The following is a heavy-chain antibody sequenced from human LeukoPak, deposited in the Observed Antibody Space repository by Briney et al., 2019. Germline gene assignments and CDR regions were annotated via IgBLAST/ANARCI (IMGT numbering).Heavy chain of an antibody. CDR3: AKEGVYGALRGYYCMDV. CDR1: GFTFSSYG. CDR2: ISYDGSNK. D-gene: IGHD5/OR15-5a*01. J-gene: IGHJ6*01. V-gene: IGHV3-30*18. Sequence: PGGSLRLSCAASGFTFSSYGMHWVRQAPRKGLEWVAVISYDGSNKYYAHSLKGRFTISRDNSKNTLYLQMNSLRAQDTAVYYCAKEGVYGALRGYYCMDVSGQGTTVTVSS.